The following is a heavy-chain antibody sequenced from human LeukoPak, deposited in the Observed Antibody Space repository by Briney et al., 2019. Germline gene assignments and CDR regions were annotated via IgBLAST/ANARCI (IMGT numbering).Heavy chain of an antibody. CDR1: GGSISSGSYY. CDR3: ARDSALATVTTRVNYYYYYMDV. V-gene: IGHV4-61*02. D-gene: IGHD4-17*01. CDR2: IYTSGST. Sequence: PSETLSLTCTVSGGSISSGSYYWSWIRQPAGQGLEWIGRIYTSGSTNYNPSLKSRVTISVDTSKNQFSLKLSSVTAADTAVYYCARDSALATVTTRVNYYYYYMDVWGKGTTVTVSS. J-gene: IGHJ6*03.